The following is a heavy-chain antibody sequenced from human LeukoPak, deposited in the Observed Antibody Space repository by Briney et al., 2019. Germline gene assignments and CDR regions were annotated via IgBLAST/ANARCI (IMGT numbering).Heavy chain of an antibody. D-gene: IGHD2/OR15-2a*01. CDR3: ARGDDSTTYGLGY. J-gene: IGHJ4*02. Sequence: SETLSLTCAVYSDSFSGYYWTWISQPPGKGLEWIGEINHRGSTNYNPSLKSRVTISVDMSKNQVSLRLSSVTAADTAVYYCARGDDSTTYGLGYWGQGTLVTVSS. V-gene: IGHV4-34*01. CDR1: SDSFSGYY. CDR2: INHRGST.